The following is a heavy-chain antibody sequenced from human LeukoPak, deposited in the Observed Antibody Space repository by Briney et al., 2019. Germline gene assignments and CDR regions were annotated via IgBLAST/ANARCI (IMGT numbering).Heavy chain of an antibody. CDR1: GYTFTSYD. J-gene: IGHJ4*02. CDR2: MNPNSGNT. Sequence: ASVKVSCKASGYTFTSYDINWVRQATGQGLEWMGWMNPNSGNTGYAQKFQGRVTMTRNPSISTAYIELSSLRSEDTAVYYCARGLTYYYDSSGLTNYWGQGTLVTVSS. D-gene: IGHD3-22*01. CDR3: ARGLTYYYDSSGLTNY. V-gene: IGHV1-8*01.